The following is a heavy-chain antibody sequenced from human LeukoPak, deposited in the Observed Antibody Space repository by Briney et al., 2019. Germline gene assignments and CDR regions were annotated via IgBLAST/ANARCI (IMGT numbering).Heavy chain of an antibody. CDR1: GGSISSGGYS. CDR3: ARHVLTMIDY. D-gene: IGHD3-22*01. Sequence: SQTLSLTCAVSGGSISSGGYSWSWIRQPPGKGLEWIGYIYHSGSTYYNPSLKSRVTISVDTSKNQFSLKLSSVTAADTAVYYCARHVLTMIDYWGQGTLVTVSS. V-gene: IGHV4-30-2*01. J-gene: IGHJ4*02. CDR2: IYHSGST.